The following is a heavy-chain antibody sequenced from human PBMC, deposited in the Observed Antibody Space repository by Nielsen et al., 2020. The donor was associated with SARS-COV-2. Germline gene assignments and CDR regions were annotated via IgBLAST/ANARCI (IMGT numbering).Heavy chain of an antibody. Sequence: GESLKISCAASGFTFSSYAMSWVRQAPGKGLEWVSAISGSGGSTYYADSVKGRFTISRDNSKNTLYLQMNSLRAEDTAVYYCAKYRAAVGNYYFDYWGQGTLVTVSS. CDR2: ISGSGGST. CDR3: AKYRAAVGNYYFDY. J-gene: IGHJ4*02. D-gene: IGHD6-13*01. CDR1: GFTFSSYA. V-gene: IGHV3-23*01.